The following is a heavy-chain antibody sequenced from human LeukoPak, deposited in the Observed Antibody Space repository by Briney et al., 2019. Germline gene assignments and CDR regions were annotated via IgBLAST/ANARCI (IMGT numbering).Heavy chain of an antibody. J-gene: IGHJ4*02. CDR3: ARATRWFGEIPYYFDY. CDR1: GGTFTSYA. Sequence: ASVKVSCTASGGTFTSYAISWVRQAPAQGLEWMGGIIPIFDTANYAQKFQGRVTITADESTSTAYMELSSLRSEDTAVYYCARATRWFGEIPYYFDYWGQGTLVTVSS. D-gene: IGHD3-10*01. CDR2: IIPIFDTA. V-gene: IGHV1-69*13.